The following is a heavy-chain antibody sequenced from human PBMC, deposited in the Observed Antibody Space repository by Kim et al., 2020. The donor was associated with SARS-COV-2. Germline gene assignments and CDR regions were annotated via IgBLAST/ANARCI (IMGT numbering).Heavy chain of an antibody. Sequence: GGSLRLSCAASGFTFSSCAIHWVRQAPGKGLEWVAVISYDGSNKNYADSLKGRFTISRDNSKNTLYLQMTSLRAEDTALYYCAGDPWSRLRGLTYSYYGMDVWGQGTTVTVSS. CDR3: AGDPWSRLRGLTYSYYGMDV. CDR2: ISYDGSNK. J-gene: IGHJ6*02. V-gene: IGHV3-30-3*01. CDR1: GFTFSSCA. D-gene: IGHD3-10*01.